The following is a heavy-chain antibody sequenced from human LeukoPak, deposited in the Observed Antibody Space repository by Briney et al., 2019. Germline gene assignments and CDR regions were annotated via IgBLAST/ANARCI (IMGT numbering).Heavy chain of an antibody. Sequence: SETLSLTCTVSGGSISSSSYYWGWIRQPPGKGLEWIGSIYYSGSTYYNPSLKSRVTISVDTSKNQFSLKLSSVTAADTAVYYCASRYCSSSTSCYAEDAFDIWGQGTMVTVSS. J-gene: IGHJ3*02. CDR3: ASRYCSSSTSCYAEDAFDI. V-gene: IGHV4-39*07. D-gene: IGHD2-2*01. CDR2: IYYSGST. CDR1: GGSISSSSYY.